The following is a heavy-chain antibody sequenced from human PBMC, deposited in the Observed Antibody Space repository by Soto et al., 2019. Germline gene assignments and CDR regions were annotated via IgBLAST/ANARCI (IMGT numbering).Heavy chain of an antibody. Sequence: EVQLVESGGGLVQPGGSLRLSCAASGFTVSRNYMSWVRQAPGKGLEWVSVIYSGGSTNYADSVKGRFSMSRDNSKNTLYLQMNSLRGEDTAVYYCARNAGGVAAGGPFGYWGQGTLVTVSS. CDR3: ARNAGGVAAGGPFGY. CDR1: GFTVSRNY. D-gene: IGHD6-13*01. V-gene: IGHV3-66*01. CDR2: IYSGGST. J-gene: IGHJ4*02.